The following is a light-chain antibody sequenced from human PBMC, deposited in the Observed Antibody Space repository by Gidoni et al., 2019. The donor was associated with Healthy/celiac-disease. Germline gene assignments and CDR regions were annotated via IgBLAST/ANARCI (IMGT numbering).Light chain of an antibody. CDR3: RQYGSSPGT. CDR1: QSVSSSY. J-gene: IGKJ2*01. CDR2: GAS. V-gene: IGKV3-20*01. Sequence: EIVLTQSPGTLSLSPGERATLSCRASQSVSSSYLAWYQQKPGQAPRLLIYGASSRATGIPDRFSGSGSGTDFTLTISRLEPEDFAVYYCRQYGSSPGTFGQXTKLEIK.